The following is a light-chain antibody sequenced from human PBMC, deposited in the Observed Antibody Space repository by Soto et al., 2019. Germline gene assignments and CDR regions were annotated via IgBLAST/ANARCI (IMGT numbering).Light chain of an antibody. CDR1: QIVTSN. Sequence: EVVMTQSPATLSVSPGERVTLSCRASQIVTSNLAWYQQKPDQAPRLLIYGASTRATGIPGRFSVSGSGTEFTLTISSLQAEDFVVYYCQHYNNCPRTFGQGTKVEIK. J-gene: IGKJ1*01. V-gene: IGKV3-15*01. CDR3: QHYNNCPRT. CDR2: GAS.